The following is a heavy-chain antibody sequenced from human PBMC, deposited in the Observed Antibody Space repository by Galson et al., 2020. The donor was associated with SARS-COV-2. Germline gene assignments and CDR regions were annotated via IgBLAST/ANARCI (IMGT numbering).Heavy chain of an antibody. D-gene: IGHD5-18*01. J-gene: IGHJ6*02. CDR1: GFPFSTYS. V-gene: IGHV3-21*01. Sequence: NSGGSLRLSCAASGFPFSTYSMNWVRLAPGKGLEWVSSISTSSSYTYYVDSVKGRFSISRDNPSNSLYLQMNSLRAEDTAVYYCARDEGIRGYNYGGLYYGMDVWGQGTTVTVSS. CDR2: ISTSSSYT. CDR3: ARDEGIRGYNYGGLYYGMDV.